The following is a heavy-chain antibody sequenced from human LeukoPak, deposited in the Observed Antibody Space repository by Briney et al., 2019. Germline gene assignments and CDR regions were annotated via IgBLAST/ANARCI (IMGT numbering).Heavy chain of an antibody. CDR1: GFSLSTRGMG. CDR3: ARINMITFGGVIIDY. V-gene: IGHV2-70*11. D-gene: IGHD3-16*02. CDR2: IDWDDDK. J-gene: IGHJ4*02. Sequence: ASGPALVKPTQTLTLTCTFSGFSLSTRGMGVSWIRQPPGKALEWLSRIDWDDDKYYSTSLKTRLTISKDTSKNQVVLTMTNMDPVDTATYYCARINMITFGGVIIDYWGQGTLVTVSS.